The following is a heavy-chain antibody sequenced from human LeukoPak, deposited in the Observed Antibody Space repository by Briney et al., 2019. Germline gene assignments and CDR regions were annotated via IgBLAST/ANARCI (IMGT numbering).Heavy chain of an antibody. CDR2: LSGDGTIT. CDR3: ARDPLVEMATRDY. D-gene: IGHD1-14*01. J-gene: IGHJ4*02. Sequence: GGSLRLSCVASGRNLGSYWMHWVRHAPGKGLVWVARLSGDGTITRYADSVKGRFTISGDNSKNTVYLQLNSLRVEDTAVYFCARDPLVEMATRDYWGLGTLVTVSS. V-gene: IGHV3-74*01. CDR1: GRNLGSYW.